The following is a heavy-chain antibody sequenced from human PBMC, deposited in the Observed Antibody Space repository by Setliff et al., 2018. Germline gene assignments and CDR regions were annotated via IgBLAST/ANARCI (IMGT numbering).Heavy chain of an antibody. CDR3: ARGGVTAVWDLTD. CDR1: GDSISSSRYY. D-gene: IGHD2-21*02. CDR2: VFFTGDT. J-gene: IGHJ4*02. Sequence: PSETLSLTCTVSGDSISSSRYYWAWIRQPPGTGLEWIGYVFFTGDTDYNPSLGSRVTISLDRSKTQFSLKLSSVTAADTAVYYCARGGVTAVWDLTDWGQGTLVTVSS. V-gene: IGHV4-61*05.